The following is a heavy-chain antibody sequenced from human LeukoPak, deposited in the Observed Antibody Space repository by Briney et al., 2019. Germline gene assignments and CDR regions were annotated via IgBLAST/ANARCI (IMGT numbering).Heavy chain of an antibody. CDR3: ARSNWFDP. V-gene: IGHV4-34*01. Sequence: SETLSLTCAVYGGSFSGYYWSWIRQPPGKGLEWIGEINHSGSTNYNPSLKSRVTISVDTSKNQFSLKLSSVTAADTAVYYCARSNWFDPWGQGTLVTVSS. J-gene: IGHJ5*02. CDR1: GGSFSGYY. CDR2: INHSGST.